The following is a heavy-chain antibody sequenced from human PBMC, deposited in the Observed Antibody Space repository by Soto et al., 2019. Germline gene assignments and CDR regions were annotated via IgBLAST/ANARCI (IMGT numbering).Heavy chain of an antibody. J-gene: IGHJ4*02. CDR1: GFTVSSNY. D-gene: IGHD3-22*01. V-gene: IGHV3-53*01. Sequence: PWGSLKHSCASSGFTVSSNYMSWVRQAPGKGLEWVSVIYSGGSTYYADSVKGRFTISRDNSKNTLYLQMNSLRAEDTAVYYCARGVGSGYYYFDYWGQGTLVTVSS. CDR3: ARGVGSGYYYFDY. CDR2: IYSGGST.